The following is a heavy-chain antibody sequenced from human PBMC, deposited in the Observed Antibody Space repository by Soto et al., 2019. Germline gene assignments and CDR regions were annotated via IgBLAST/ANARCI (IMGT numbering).Heavy chain of an antibody. CDR3: ARYDCSGGTCFFDP. CDR1: GYSFRNYW. Sequence: PGESLKISCKGSGYSFRNYWITWVRQMPGKGLEWMGRIDPDDSRTKYSPSFQGHVTISADKSISTAYLQWSSLKASDTAMYYCARYDCSGGTCFFDPWGQGTLVTVS. D-gene: IGHD2-15*01. J-gene: IGHJ5*02. V-gene: IGHV5-10-1*01. CDR2: IDPDDSRT.